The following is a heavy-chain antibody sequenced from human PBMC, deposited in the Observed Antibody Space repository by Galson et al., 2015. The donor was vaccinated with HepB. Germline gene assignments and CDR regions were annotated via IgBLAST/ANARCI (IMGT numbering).Heavy chain of an antibody. V-gene: IGHV4-39*01. J-gene: IGHJ5*02. D-gene: IGHD3-10*01. CDR1: GGSIKTFHYY. Sequence: ETLSLTCSVSGGSIKTFHYYWGWIRQSPGKGLEWIGMVFYSGTTYYTPSLSSRATISMDRSKNQFSLRLASVTATDTAVYFCARHFFYGLGSSEMWIGPWGQG. CDR2: VFYSGTT. CDR3: ARHFFYGLGSSEMWIGP.